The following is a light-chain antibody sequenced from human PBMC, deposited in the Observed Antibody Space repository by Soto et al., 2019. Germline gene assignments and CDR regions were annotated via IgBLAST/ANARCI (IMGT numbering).Light chain of an antibody. CDR3: QQYSSSPPIT. CDR1: QSVSSSY. Sequence: EIVLTQSPGTLSLSPGERATLSCRASQSVSSSYLAWYQQKPGQAPRLLIYGASSRATGIPDRVSGSGSGTDYTLTISRLQPEDYAVYYCQQYSSSPPITFGQGTRLEIK. J-gene: IGKJ5*01. V-gene: IGKV3-20*01. CDR2: GAS.